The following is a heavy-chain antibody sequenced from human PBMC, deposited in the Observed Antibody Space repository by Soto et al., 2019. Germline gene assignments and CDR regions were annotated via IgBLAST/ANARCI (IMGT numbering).Heavy chain of an antibody. CDR2: ISSSSSYI. D-gene: IGHD3-10*01. J-gene: IGHJ1*01. CDR3: ARGRIPVFRGDHSKYFQN. Sequence: GGSLRLSCAASGFTFSSYNMDWVRQAPGKGLEWVSSISSSSSYIYYADSVKGRFTISRDNAKNSLYLQMNSLKAEDKAVYYCARGRIPVFRGDHSKYFQNWARAPWVTAS. V-gene: IGHV3-21*01. CDR1: GFTFSSYN.